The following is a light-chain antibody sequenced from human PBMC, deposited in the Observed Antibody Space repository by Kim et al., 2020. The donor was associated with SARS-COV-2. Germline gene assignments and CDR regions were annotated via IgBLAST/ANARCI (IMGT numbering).Light chain of an antibody. V-gene: IGLV2-23*02. CDR2: EVT. CDR1: SSDVGNYNA. J-gene: IGLJ1*01. Sequence: QSALTQPASVSGSPGQSITISCTGTSSDVGNYNAVSWYQQYPGKAPKLIIHEVTKRPSGVSNRFSGSKSGNTASLTISGLQAEDEADYYCCSHAGRNTYVFGTGTKVTVL. CDR3: CSHAGRNTYV.